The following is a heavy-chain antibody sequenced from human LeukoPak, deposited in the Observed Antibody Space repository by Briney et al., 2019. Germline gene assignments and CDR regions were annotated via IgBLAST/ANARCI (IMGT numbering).Heavy chain of an antibody. J-gene: IGHJ4*02. CDR3: AKDPLYGDPASGFDY. CDR2: ISYDGSNK. D-gene: IGHD4-17*01. CDR1: GFTFSSYG. Sequence: GRSLRLSCAASGFTFSSYGMHWVRQAPGKGLEWVAVISYDGSNKYYADSVKGRFTISRDNSKNTLYLQMNSLRAEGTAVYYCAKDPLYGDPASGFDYWGQGTLVTVSS. V-gene: IGHV3-30*18.